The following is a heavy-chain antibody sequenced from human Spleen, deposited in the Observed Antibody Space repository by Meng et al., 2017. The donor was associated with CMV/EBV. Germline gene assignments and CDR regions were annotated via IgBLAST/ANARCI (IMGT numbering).Heavy chain of an antibody. Sequence: GESLKISCAASGFTFSSYWMHWVRQAPGKGLVWVSRINTDVTNTNYADSVKGRFTISRDNARNTLYLQMNSLRAEDTAVYYCARVSLGTDAFDIWGQGTMVTVSS. CDR2: INTDVTNT. J-gene: IGHJ3*02. CDR3: ARVSLGTDAFDI. CDR1: GFTFSSYW. V-gene: IGHV3-74*01. D-gene: IGHD7-27*01.